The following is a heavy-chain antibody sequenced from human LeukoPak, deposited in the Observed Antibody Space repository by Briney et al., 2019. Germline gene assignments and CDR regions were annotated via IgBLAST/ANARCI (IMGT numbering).Heavy chain of an antibody. CDR1: GYSFTSYW. J-gene: IGHJ5*02. Sequence: GASLQISCKGSGYSFTSYWIGWVRQMPGKGLEWMGIIYPGDSDTRYSPSFQGQVTISADKSISTAYLQWSSLKASDTAMYYCARSYYYGSGSYVLFDPWGQGTLVTVSS. CDR3: ARSYYYGSGSYVLFDP. V-gene: IGHV5-51*01. D-gene: IGHD3-10*01. CDR2: IYPGDSDT.